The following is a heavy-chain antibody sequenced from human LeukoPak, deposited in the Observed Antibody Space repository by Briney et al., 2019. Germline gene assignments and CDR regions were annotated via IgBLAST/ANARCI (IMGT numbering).Heavy chain of an antibody. Sequence: ASVKVSCKASGYTFTSYDINWVRQATGQGLEWMGWMNPISGYTGYAQKFQDRVTMTRNTSMSTAYMELSRLRSDDTAVYYCARGHTVTTPELLDYWGQGTLVTVSS. CDR2: MNPISGYT. J-gene: IGHJ4*02. CDR1: GYTFTSYD. V-gene: IGHV1-8*01. CDR3: ARGHTVTTPELLDY. D-gene: IGHD4-17*01.